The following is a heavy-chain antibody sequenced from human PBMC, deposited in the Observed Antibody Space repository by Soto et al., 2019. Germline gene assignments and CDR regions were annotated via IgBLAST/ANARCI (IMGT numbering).Heavy chain of an antibody. CDR2: IYYSGST. CDR1: GGSIGSYS. Sequence: PSETLSLTCTVSGGSIGSYSWSWIRQPPGKGLEWIGCIYYSGSTNHNPSLKSRVTISVDTSKNQFSLKLSSVTAADTAVYYCARSPWFGDAFDIWGQGTMVTVSS. V-gene: IGHV4-59*08. D-gene: IGHD3-10*01. CDR3: ARSPWFGDAFDI. J-gene: IGHJ3*02.